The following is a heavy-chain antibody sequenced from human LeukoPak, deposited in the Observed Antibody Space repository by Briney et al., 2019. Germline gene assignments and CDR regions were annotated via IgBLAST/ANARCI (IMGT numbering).Heavy chain of an antibody. V-gene: IGHV3-11*01. CDR1: GFTFSDYY. CDR3: AKTLFDM. CDR2: ISSSGSISSTI. Sequence: GGSLRLSCTASGFTFSDYYMSWFRQAPGKGLEWVSYISSSGSISSTIYYVDAVKGRFTISRDNAKNSLYLQMNSLRADDTAFYFCAKTLFDMGAQGKRAPVS. J-gene: IGHJ3*02.